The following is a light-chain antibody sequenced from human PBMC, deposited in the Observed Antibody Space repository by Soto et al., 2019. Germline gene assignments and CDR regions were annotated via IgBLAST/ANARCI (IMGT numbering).Light chain of an antibody. CDR2: KAS. CDR1: QSLVYSYGNAD. Sequence: DVVMTQSPLSLPVTLGQPASISCWSSQSLVYSYGNADLNWLQQRPCQSPRRLMYKASKRDSGVPDRFSGSGSGTDFTLQINRVEAEDVGIYYCMQGTHWPPTFGRGTRVEIK. J-gene: IGKJ1*01. V-gene: IGKV2-30*01. CDR3: MQGTHWPPT.